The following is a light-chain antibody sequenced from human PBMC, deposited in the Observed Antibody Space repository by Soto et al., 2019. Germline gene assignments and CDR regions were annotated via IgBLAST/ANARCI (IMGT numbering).Light chain of an antibody. CDR3: QQYYSTPWT. CDR2: WAS. V-gene: IGKV4-1*01. CDR1: QSVLYSSNNKNY. J-gene: IGKJ1*01. Sequence: DIVMTQAPDSLAVSLGERATINCKSSQSVLYSSNNKNYLAWYQQKPGQPHKLLIYWASSRESGGPDRFSGSRSGTDFTLAVSSLQPDDGAVYYCQQYYSTPWTLGQGTKVESK.